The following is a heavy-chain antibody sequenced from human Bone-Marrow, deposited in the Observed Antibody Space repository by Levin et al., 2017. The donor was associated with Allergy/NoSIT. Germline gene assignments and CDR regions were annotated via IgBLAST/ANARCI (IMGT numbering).Heavy chain of an antibody. V-gene: IGHV4-30-2*01. Sequence: SQTLSLPCAVSGGSISSGGYSWSWIRQPPGKGLEWIGYIYHSGSTYYNPSLKSRVTISVDRSKNQFSLKLSSVTAADTAVYYCARDFYECSGGSCYWYFDLWGRGTLVTVSS. CDR1: GGSISSGGYS. CDR3: ARDFYECSGGSCYWYFDL. CDR2: IYHSGST. J-gene: IGHJ2*01. D-gene: IGHD2-15*01.